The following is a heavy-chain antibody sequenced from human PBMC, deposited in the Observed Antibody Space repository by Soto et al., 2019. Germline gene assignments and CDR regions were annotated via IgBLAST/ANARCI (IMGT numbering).Heavy chain of an antibody. CDR3: ARDRARRDGYKLDYYYDMDV. D-gene: IGHD5-12*01. CDR2: ISAYNGNT. Sequence: QVQLVQSGAEVKKPGASVKVSCKASGYTFTSYGISWVRQAPGQGLEWMGWISAYNGNTNYAQKLQGRVTMTTDTSTSTAYMELRSLRSDDTAVYYCARDRARRDGYKLDYYYDMDVWGQGTTVTVSS. V-gene: IGHV1-18*01. CDR1: GYTFTSYG. J-gene: IGHJ6*02.